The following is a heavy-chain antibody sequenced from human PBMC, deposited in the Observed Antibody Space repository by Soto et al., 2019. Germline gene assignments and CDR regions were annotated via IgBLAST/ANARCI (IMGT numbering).Heavy chain of an antibody. CDR1: GGSISGSNW. D-gene: IGHD2-8*02. CDR2: IYHSGTT. J-gene: IGHJ4*02. CDR3: ARDKITGLFDY. Sequence: SETLSLTCTVSGGSISGSNWWSWVRQPPGKGLEWIGEIYHSGTTNYYPSLKSRVTISVDKSKNQFSLKLTSVTAADTAVYYCARDKITGLFDYWGQGTLVTVSS. V-gene: IGHV4-4*02.